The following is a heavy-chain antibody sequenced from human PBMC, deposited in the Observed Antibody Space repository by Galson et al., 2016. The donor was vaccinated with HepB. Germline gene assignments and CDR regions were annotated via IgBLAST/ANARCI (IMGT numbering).Heavy chain of an antibody. J-gene: IGHJ6*02. CDR2: TYYRSKWYN. CDR1: GDSVSSNSAT. D-gene: IGHD5-12*01. CDR3: ARVRSGYSGYANPYYYGMDV. V-gene: IGHV6-1*01. Sequence: CAISGDSVSSNSATWNWIRQSPPRGLEWLGRTYYRSKWYNDYALSVKSRITINPDTSKNQFSLQLNSVTTEDTAVYYCARVRSGYSGYANPYYYGMDVWGQGTTVTVSS.